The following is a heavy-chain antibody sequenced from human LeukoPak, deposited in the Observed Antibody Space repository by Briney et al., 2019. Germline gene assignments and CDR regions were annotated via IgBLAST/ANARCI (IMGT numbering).Heavy chain of an antibody. V-gene: IGHV1-18*01. Sequence: ASVKVSCKASGYTFTSYGISWVRQAPGQGLEWMGWISAYNGNTNYAQKLQGRVTMTTDTSTSTAYMELRSLRSDDTAVYYCARDHESFVPTRIGVTRDYWGQGTLVTVSS. D-gene: IGHD2-2*01. J-gene: IGHJ4*02. CDR2: ISAYNGNT. CDR1: GYTFTSYG. CDR3: ARDHESFVPTRIGVTRDY.